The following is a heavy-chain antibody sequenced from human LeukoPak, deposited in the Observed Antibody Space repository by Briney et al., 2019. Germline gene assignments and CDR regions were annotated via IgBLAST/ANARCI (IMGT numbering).Heavy chain of an antibody. CDR3: ARVFDFWSGYPVDAFDI. J-gene: IGHJ3*02. D-gene: IGHD3-3*01. CDR1: GGSISSGSYY. V-gene: IGHV4-61*02. CDR2: IYTSGST. Sequence: SQTLSLTCTASGGSISSGSYYWSWIRQPAGKGLEWIGRIYTSGSTNYNPSLRSRVTISVDTSKNQFSLKLSSVTAADTAVYYCARVFDFWSGYPVDAFDIWGQGTMVTVSS.